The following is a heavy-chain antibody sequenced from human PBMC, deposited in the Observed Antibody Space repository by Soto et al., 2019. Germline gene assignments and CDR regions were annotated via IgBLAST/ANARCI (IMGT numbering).Heavy chain of an antibody. D-gene: IGHD3-22*01. CDR2: ISGSGGRT. CDR1: GFTFSSYA. J-gene: IGHJ6*02. V-gene: IGHV3-23*01. CDR3: TTARLTLTTYYYYGMDV. Sequence: GGSLRLSCAASGFTFSSYAMSWVRQAPGKGLEWVSAISGSGGRTYYADSVKGRFTISRDNSKNTLYLQMNSLRAEDTAVYYCTTARLTLTTYYYYGMDVWGQGTTVTVSS.